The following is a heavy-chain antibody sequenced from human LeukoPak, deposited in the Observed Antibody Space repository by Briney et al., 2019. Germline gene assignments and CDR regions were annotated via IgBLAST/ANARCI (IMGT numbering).Heavy chain of an antibody. CDR2: IYHSGST. J-gene: IGHJ4*02. D-gene: IGHD6-13*01. CDR1: GYSISSGYY. Sequence: PSETLPLTCAVSGYSISSGYYWGWIRQPPGKGLEWIGSIYHSGSTYYNPSLKSRVTISVDTSKNQFSLKLSSVTAADTAVCYCARHSPYSSSWYGSDYWGQGTLVTVSS. CDR3: ARHSPYSSSWYGSDY. V-gene: IGHV4-38-2*01.